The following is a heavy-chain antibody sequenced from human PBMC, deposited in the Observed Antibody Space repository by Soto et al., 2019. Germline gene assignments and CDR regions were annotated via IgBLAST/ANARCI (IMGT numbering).Heavy chain of an antibody. CDR1: GITFSNYW. CDR2: INTDGSTT. J-gene: IGHJ4*02. Sequence: EVQLVESGGGLVQPGGSLRLSCAASGITFSNYWMHWARQAPGKGLVWISRINTDGSTTSYADSVKGRFTISRDNAKNTLFLQMNSLRAEDTAVYYCARHLTTLGTPGDDFDYWGQGTLVTVSS. CDR3: ARHLTTLGTPGDDFDY. V-gene: IGHV3-74*01. D-gene: IGHD4-4*01.